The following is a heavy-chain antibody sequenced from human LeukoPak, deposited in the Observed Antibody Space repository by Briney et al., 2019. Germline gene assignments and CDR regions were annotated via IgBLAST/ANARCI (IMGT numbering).Heavy chain of an antibody. D-gene: IGHD3-3*01. CDR3: ARVKIKGGVTIFKEYHYMDV. CDR2: INHSGST. Sequence: KSSETLSLTCAVYGGSFSGYYWSWIRLPPGKGLEWIGEINHSGSTNYNPSLKSRVTISVDTSKNQFSLKLSSVTAADTAVYYCARVKIKGGVTIFKEYHYMDVWGKGTTVTISS. CDR1: GGSFSGYY. V-gene: IGHV4-34*01. J-gene: IGHJ6*03.